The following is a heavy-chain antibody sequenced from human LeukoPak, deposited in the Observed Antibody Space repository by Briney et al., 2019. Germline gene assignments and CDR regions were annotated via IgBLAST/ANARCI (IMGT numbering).Heavy chain of an antibody. J-gene: IGHJ5*02. D-gene: IGHD4-17*01. CDR3: TNPPTVTQTRFDP. CDR1: GFTFSSNY. Sequence: GGSLRLSCAASGFTFSSNYMSWVRQGPGKGLECVSVISNDGDTYYADSVKGRFTISRDNSKNTLYLQMNSLRAEDTAIYYCTNPPTVTQTRFDPWGQGTLVTVSS. CDR2: ISNDGDT. V-gene: IGHV3-53*01.